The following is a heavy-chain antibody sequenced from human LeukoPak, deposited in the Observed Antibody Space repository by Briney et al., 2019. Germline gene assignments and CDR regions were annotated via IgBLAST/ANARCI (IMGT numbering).Heavy chain of an antibody. CDR2: IWYDGSNK. V-gene: IGHV3-33*01. CDR1: GFTFSSYG. D-gene: IGHD3-3*01. Sequence: GGSLRLFCAASGFTFSSYGMHWVRQAPGKGLEWVAVIWYDGSNKYYADSVKGRFTISRDNSKNTLYLQMNSLRAEDTAGYYCARGGLQFLEWLLYYWGQGTLVTVSS. CDR3: ARGGLQFLEWLLYY. J-gene: IGHJ4*02.